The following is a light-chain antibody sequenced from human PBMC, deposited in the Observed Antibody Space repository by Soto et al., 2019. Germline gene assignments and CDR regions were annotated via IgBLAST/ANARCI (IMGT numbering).Light chain of an antibody. CDR2: EVT. Sequence: QSALTQPASVSGSPGQSITISCAGTTSDIGGYDYVSWYQHHPGKAPKLIIYEVTNRPSGVSNRFSGSKSGNTASLTISGLQAVDEADYYCSSYTSSSTLVFGGGTKVTVL. CDR3: SSYTSSSTLV. CDR1: TSDIGGYDY. V-gene: IGLV2-14*01. J-gene: IGLJ3*02.